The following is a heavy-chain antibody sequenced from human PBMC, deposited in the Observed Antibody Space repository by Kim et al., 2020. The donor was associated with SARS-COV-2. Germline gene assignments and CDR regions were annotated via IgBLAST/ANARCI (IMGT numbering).Heavy chain of an antibody. CDR2: NSHSETT. V-gene: IGHV4-38-2*02. CDR3: ARGSTCHLAWFDR. CDR1: DFSISPGYY. Sequence: SETLSLTCNVYDFSISPGYYWGWVRQSSGKGLEWLGGNSHSETTYYRPSLKSRLTMSIATAKNKLFLILTSVTAADTAEYYCARGSTCHLAWFDRRGKG. J-gene: IGHJ5*02. D-gene: IGHD2-2*01.